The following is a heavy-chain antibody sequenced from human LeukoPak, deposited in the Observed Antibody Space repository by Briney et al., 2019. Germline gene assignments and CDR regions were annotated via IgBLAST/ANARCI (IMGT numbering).Heavy chain of an antibody. V-gene: IGHV1-2*02. CDR3: ARVGLRYCSGGSCYFPYNWFDP. J-gene: IGHJ5*02. D-gene: IGHD2-15*01. CDR2: INPNSGGT. CDR1: GYTFTDYY. Sequence: ASVKVSCKASGYTFTDYYMHWVRQAPGQGLEWMGWINPNSGGTNYAQKFQGRVTMTRDTSISTAYMELGRLRSDDTAVYYCARVGLRYCSGGSCYFPYNWFDPWGQGTLVTVSS.